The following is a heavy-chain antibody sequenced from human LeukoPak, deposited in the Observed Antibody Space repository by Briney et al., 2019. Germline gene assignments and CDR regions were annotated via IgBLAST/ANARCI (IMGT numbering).Heavy chain of an antibody. CDR1: GFTFSSYA. D-gene: IGHD3-3*01. V-gene: IGHV3-30*04. CDR3: AHINDFWSGYYDFDY. Sequence: GGSLRLSCAASGFTFSSYAMHWVRQAPGKGLEWVAVISYDGSNKYYADSVKGRFTISRDNSKNTLYLQMNSLRAEDTAVYYCAHINDFWSGYYDFDYWGQGTLVTVSS. CDR2: ISYDGSNK. J-gene: IGHJ4*02.